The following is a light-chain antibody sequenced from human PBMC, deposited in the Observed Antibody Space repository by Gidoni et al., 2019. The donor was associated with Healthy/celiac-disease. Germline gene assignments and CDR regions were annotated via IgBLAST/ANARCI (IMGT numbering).Light chain of an antibody. CDR2: LGS. CDR1: QSLLHSNGYNY. CDR3: MQALQSPRT. J-gene: IGKJ1*01. V-gene: IGKV2-28*01. Sequence: ETVITQSPLSLPVTPGEPASISCRSSQSLLHSNGYNYLDWYLQKPGQSPQLLIYLGSNRASGVPDRFSGSGSGTDFTLKISRVEAEDVGVYYCMQALQSPRTFGQGTKVEIK.